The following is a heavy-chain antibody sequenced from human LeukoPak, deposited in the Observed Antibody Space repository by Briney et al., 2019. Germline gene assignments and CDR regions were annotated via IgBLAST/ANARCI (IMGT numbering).Heavy chain of an antibody. CDR3: ARVPLSGSFAFDY. CDR1: GFTFSSHW. V-gene: IGHV3-74*01. D-gene: IGHD1-26*01. CDR2: INAHGTST. Sequence: GGSLRLSCEASGFTFSSHWIPWVRQAPGKGLVWVSGINAHGTSTRYADSVKGRFTISRDNAKNTLYLHMNSLRAEDRAVYYCARVPLSGSFAFDYWGQGVLVTVSS. J-gene: IGHJ4*02.